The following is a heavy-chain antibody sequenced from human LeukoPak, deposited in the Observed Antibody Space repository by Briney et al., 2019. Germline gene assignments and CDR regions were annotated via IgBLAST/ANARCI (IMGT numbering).Heavy chain of an antibody. Sequence: SETLSLTCAVYGGSFSGYYWSWIRQPPGKGLEWIGEINHSGSTNYNPSLKSRVTISVDTSKNQFSLKLSSVTAADTAVYYCARDRAYYDILTGYRTYYMDVWGKGTTVTVSS. CDR1: GGSFSGYY. V-gene: IGHV4-34*01. CDR2: INHSGST. D-gene: IGHD3-9*01. J-gene: IGHJ6*03. CDR3: ARDRAYYDILTGYRTYYMDV.